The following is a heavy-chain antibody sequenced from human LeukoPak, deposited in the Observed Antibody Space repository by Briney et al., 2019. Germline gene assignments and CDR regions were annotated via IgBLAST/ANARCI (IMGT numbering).Heavy chain of an antibody. CDR2: IKQDGEK. CDR3: VRVNTGMNSGSYHLDY. CDR1: GFSFSSYW. V-gene: IGHV3-7*03. D-gene: IGHD3-10*01. Sequence: PGGSLRLSCAASGFSFSSYWMSWVRQAPGKGLEWVANIKQDGEKYYVDSVKGRFTISRDNVENSLYLQMNSLKTEDTALFYCVRVNTGMNSGSYHLDYWGQGTLVTVSS. J-gene: IGHJ4*02.